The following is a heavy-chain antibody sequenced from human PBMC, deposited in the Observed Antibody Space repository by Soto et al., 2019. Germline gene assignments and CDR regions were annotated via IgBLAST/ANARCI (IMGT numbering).Heavy chain of an antibody. CDR1: GGSISSSSYY. D-gene: IGHD3-16*02. V-gene: IGHV4-39*07. CDR3: ARYLITFGGVIGDDAFDI. J-gene: IGHJ3*02. CDR2: IYYSGST. Sequence: SETLSLTCTVSGGSISSSSYYWGWIRQPPGKGLEWIGSIYYSGSTYYNPSLKSRVTISVDTSKNQFSLKLSSVTAADTAVYYCARYLITFGGVIGDDAFDIWGQGTMVTVSS.